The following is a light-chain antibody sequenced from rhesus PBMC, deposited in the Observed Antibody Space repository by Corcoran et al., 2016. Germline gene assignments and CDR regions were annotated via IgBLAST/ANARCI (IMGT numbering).Light chain of an antibody. V-gene: IGKV3S9*01. Sequence: EIVMTQSPATLSLSPGERATLSCRASQSVSSYVAWYQQKPEQAPRLIIYGASSRATGIPDRFRGSGSGTDFTLTISSLEPEDFAVYYCQQYSNWPLTFGGGTKVEIK. CDR2: GAS. J-gene: IGKJ4*01. CDR3: QQYSNWPLT. CDR1: QSVSSY.